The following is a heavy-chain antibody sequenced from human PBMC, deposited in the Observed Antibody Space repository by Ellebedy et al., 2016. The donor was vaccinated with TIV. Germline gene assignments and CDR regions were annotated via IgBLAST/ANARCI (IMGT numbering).Heavy chain of an antibody. J-gene: IGHJ4*02. Sequence: GGSLRLXXAASGFTFSDYYMSWIRQAPGKGLEWVSYISSSGSTIYYADSVKGRFTISRDNAKNSLYLQMNSLRAEDTAVYYCARDLSRDGYSSSSAYWGQGTLVTVSS. V-gene: IGHV3-11*01. CDR3: ARDLSRDGYSSSSAY. D-gene: IGHD6-13*01. CDR2: ISSSGSTI. CDR1: GFTFSDYY.